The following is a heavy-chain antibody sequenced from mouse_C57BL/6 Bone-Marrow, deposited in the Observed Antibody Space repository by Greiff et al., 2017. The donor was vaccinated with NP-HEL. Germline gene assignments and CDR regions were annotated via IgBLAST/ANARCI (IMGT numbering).Heavy chain of an antibody. CDR3: ARSKEGYYS. CDR1: GYAFSSSW. J-gene: IGHJ2*01. D-gene: IGHD1-1*01. Sequence: QVQLQQSGPELVKPGASVKISCKASGYAFSSSWMNWVKQRPGKGLEWIGRIYPGDGDTNYNGKFKGKATLTADKSSSTAYMQLSSLTSEDSAVYFCARSKEGYYSWGQGTTLTVSS. V-gene: IGHV1-82*01. CDR2: IYPGDGDT.